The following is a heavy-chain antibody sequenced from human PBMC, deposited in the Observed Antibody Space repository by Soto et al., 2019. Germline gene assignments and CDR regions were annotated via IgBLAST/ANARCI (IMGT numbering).Heavy chain of an antibody. D-gene: IGHD2-2*01. CDR2: TYYRSKWYN. CDR1: VDGVASKSAA. J-gene: IGHJ6*02. V-gene: IGHV6-1*01. CDR3: ARDRTGGVVVLPAAIPVNYYYGMDV. Sequence: LCRAGANSVDGVASKSAACNLIRHSPSRGLEGLGRTYYRSKWYNDYAVSVKSRITINPDTSKNQFSLPLNSVTPEDTALYYCARDRTGGVVVLPAAIPVNYYYGMDVWGQGTTVTVSS.